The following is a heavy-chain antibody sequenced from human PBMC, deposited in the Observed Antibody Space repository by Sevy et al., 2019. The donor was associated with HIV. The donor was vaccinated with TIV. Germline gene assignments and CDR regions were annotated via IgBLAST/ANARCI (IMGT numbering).Heavy chain of an antibody. Sequence: GGSLRLSCAASGFTFSSYAMSWVRQAPGKGLEWVSAISGSGGSTYYADSVKGRFTISRDNSKNPLYLQMNSLRAEDTAVYDCAKVPRVGEVIDPTFDYWGQGTLVTVSS. CDR1: GFTFSSYA. CDR3: AKVPRVGEVIDPTFDY. J-gene: IGHJ4*02. D-gene: IGHD3-3*01. V-gene: IGHV3-23*01. CDR2: ISGSGGST.